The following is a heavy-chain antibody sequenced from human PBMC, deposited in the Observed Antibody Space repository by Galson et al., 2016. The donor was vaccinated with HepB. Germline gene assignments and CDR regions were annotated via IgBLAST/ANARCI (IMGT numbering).Heavy chain of an antibody. D-gene: IGHD3-16*02. CDR2: INPSGGST. V-gene: IGHV1-46*01. CDR1: GYTFTSYY. J-gene: IGHJ3*02. Sequence: SVKVSCKASGYTFTSYYMNWVRQAPGQGLEWMGIINPSGGSTSYAQKFQGRVKMTRDTSTSTVYMELSSLRSEDTAVYYCAKGGSGIALVILVAFDIWGQGTKVTVSS. CDR3: AKGGSGIALVILVAFDI.